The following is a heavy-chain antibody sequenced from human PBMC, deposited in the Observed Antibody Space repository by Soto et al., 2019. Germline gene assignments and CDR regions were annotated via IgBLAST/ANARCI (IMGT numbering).Heavy chain of an antibody. CDR2: MNPNSGNT. CDR1: GYTFTSYD. Sequence: ASVKVSCKASGYTFTSYDINWVRQATGQGLEWMGWMNPNSGNTGYAQKFQGRVTMTRNTSISTAYMELSSLRSEDTAVYYCARWVYYYASSGYSHNWFDRWGKGTLVTVSS. J-gene: IGHJ5*02. CDR3: ARWVYYYASSGYSHNWFDR. V-gene: IGHV1-8*01. D-gene: IGHD3-22*01.